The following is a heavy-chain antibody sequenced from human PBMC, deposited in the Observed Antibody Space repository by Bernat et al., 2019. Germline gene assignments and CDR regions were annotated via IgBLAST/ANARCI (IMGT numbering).Heavy chain of an antibody. J-gene: IGHJ4*02. V-gene: IGHV3-23*01. D-gene: IGHD1-26*01. CDR1: GFTFSSYA. CDR3: AKDREWAGIVGAYFDY. CDR2: ISGSGGST. Sequence: EVQLLESGGGLVQPGGSLRLSCAASGFTFSSYAMSWVRQAPGKGLEWVSAISGSGGSTYYADSVKGRFTISRDNSKNTLYLQMNSLRAEDTAVYYCAKDREWAGIVGAYFDYWGQGTLVTVSS.